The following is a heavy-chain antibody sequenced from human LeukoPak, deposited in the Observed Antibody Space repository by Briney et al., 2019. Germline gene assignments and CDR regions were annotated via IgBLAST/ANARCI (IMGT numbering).Heavy chain of an antibody. CDR3: ARGNGGYYSHFDY. Sequence: GGSLRLSCEASGFTFSNNGMHWVRQAPGKGLEWVAGIWYDGSNKYYADSVKGRFTISRDNSRNTLYLQMNSLRAEDTAVCYCARGNGGYYSHFDYWGQGTLVTVSS. V-gene: IGHV3-33*01. CDR1: GFTFSNNG. CDR2: IWYDGSNK. D-gene: IGHD3-22*01. J-gene: IGHJ4*02.